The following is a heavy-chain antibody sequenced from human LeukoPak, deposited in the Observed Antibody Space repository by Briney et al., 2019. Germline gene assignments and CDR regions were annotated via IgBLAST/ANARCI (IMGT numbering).Heavy chain of an antibody. Sequence: PGGSLRLSCAASGFTFSDHYIDWVRQALGKGLEWVARTRNKVNSYTTAYAASVTGRSTVSRDDSSNSVYLQMNSLKIEDTAVYYCARSMYGEGRRIIDFDYWGQGSLLTVSS. J-gene: IGHJ4*02. D-gene: IGHD4/OR15-4a*01. CDR1: GFTFSDHY. CDR2: TRNKVNSYTT. CDR3: ARSMYGEGRRIIDFDY. V-gene: IGHV3-72*01.